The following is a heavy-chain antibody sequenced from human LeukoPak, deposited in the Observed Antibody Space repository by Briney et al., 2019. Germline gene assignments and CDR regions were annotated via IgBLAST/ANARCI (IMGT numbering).Heavy chain of an antibody. V-gene: IGHV4-59*01. D-gene: IGHD6-13*01. CDR1: GGSISGYY. CDR2: IYDSGST. Sequence: PSETQSLTCTVSGGSISGYYWSWIRQPPGKGLEWIGYIYDSGSTNNNPSLKSRVTISVDTSKNQFSLKLSSVTAADTAVYYCARDLLSSSWVYFQHWGQGTLVTVSS. CDR3: ARDLLSSSWVYFQH. J-gene: IGHJ1*01.